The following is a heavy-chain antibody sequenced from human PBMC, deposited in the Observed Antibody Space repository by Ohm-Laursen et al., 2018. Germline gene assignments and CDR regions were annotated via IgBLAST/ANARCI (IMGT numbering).Heavy chain of an antibody. J-gene: IGHJ4*02. D-gene: IGHD4-23*01. V-gene: IGHV3-23*01. CDR2: ISPSGDST. Sequence: SLRLSCAASGFTFSIYAMNWVRQAPGKGLEWVSGISPSGDSTYNADSVKGRFTISRDNSKNTLYLQMNSLRAEDTAVYYCVKRWVEMDYWGQGTLVTVSS. CDR1: GFTFSIYA. CDR3: VKRWVEMDY.